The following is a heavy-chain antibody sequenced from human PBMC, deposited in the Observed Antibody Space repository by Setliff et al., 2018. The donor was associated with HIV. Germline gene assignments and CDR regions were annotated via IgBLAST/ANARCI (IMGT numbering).Heavy chain of an antibody. CDR3: RWGPAAIWDAFDI. Sequence: SVKVSCKASGGTFSSYAISWVRQAPGQGLEWMGGIIPIFGTANYAQKFQGRVTITTDESTSTAYMELSSLRSEDTAVYYCRWGPAAIWDAFDIWGQGTRVTVS. J-gene: IGHJ3*02. CDR2: IIPIFGTA. D-gene: IGHD2-2*01. CDR1: GGTFSSYA. V-gene: IGHV1-69*05.